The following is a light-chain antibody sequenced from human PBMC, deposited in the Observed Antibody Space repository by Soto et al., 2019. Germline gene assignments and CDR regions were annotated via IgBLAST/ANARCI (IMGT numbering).Light chain of an antibody. CDR1: NSNIASNT. J-gene: IGLJ1*01. CDR2: YNN. Sequence: QSVLTQPPSASETPGQTVSISCSGSNSNIASNTVNWYQHLPGTAPKLLIYYNNQRPSGVPDRFSGSKSGTSASLAISGLQAEDEAHYYCSSYSSDNRNYVFGTGTKVTVL. CDR3: SSYSSDNRNYV. V-gene: IGLV1-44*01.